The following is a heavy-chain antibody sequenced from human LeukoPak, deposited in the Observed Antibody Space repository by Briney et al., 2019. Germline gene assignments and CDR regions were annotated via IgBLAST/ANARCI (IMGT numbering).Heavy chain of an antibody. J-gene: IGHJ4*02. V-gene: IGHV4-34*01. CDR1: GGSFSGYY. CDR2: INHSGST. CDR3: ARISRRYFDWFLPYFDY. Sequence: SETLSLTCAVYGGSFSGYYWSWIRQPPGKGLEWIGEINHSGSTNYNLSLKSRVTISVDTSKNQFSLKLSSVTAADTAVYYCARISRRYFDWFLPYFDYWGQGTLVTVSS. D-gene: IGHD3-9*01.